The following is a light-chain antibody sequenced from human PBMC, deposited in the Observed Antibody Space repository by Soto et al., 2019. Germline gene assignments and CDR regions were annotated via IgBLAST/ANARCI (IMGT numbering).Light chain of an antibody. J-gene: IGKJ5*01. V-gene: IGKV3-15*01. CDR2: FAS. CDR1: QSVSTN. CDR3: QQYDKWPRT. Sequence: EIVLTQSPGILSLSPGERAALSCRASQSVSTNLAWYQQKPGQPPRLLIYFASTRATAVPARFTAGGSGTEFTLTISSLQSDDLAVYYCQQYDKWPRTFGQGTRLEIK.